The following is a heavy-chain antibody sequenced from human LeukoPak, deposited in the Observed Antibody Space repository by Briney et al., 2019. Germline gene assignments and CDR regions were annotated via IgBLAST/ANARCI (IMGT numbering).Heavy chain of an antibody. CDR3: ARVNRAAMVA. CDR2: IYYSGTT. J-gene: IGHJ4*02. D-gene: IGHD5-18*01. V-gene: IGHV4-59*12. CDR1: GGSISSYY. Sequence: ASETLSLTCTVSGGSISSYYWSWIRQPPGKGLEWIGYIYYSGTTYYNPSLKSRVTISVDTSKNQFSLKLSSVTAADTAVYYCARVNRAAMVAWGQGTLVTVSS.